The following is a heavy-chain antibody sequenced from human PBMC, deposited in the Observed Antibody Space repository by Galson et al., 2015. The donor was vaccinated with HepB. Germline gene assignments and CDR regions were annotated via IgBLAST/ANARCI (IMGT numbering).Heavy chain of an antibody. CDR2: INTNTGKP. CDR1: GYIFTNYA. D-gene: IGHD3-10*01. V-gene: IGHV7-4-1*02. CDR3: ARTPDYGSGSYKNVWFDP. Sequence: SVKVSCKASGYIFTNYALNWVRQAPGQGLEWMGWINTNTGKPTYAQGFTGRFVFSLDTSVSTAYLQISSLKAEDTAVYYCARTPDYGSGSYKNVWFDPWGQGTPVTVSS. J-gene: IGHJ5*02.